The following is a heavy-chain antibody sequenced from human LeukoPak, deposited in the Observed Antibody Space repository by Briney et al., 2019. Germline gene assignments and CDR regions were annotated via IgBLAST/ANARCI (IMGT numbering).Heavy chain of an antibody. D-gene: IGHD5-18*01. J-gene: IGHJ4*02. V-gene: IGHV1-2*02. CDR3: AREGVGNSYGYYFDY. CDR2: INPNSGGT. Sequence: ASVKVSCKASGYTFTGYYMHWVRQAPGQGLEWMGWINPNSGGTNYAQKFQGRVTMTRDTSISTAYMELSRLRSDDTAVYYCAREGVGNSYGYYFDYWGQGTLVTVSS. CDR1: GYTFTGYY.